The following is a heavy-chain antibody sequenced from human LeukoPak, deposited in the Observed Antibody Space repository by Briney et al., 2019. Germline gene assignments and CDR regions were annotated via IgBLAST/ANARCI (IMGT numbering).Heavy chain of an antibody. Sequence: ASVKVSCKASGYTFTGYYMHWVRQAPGQGLEWMGWINPNSGGTNYAQKFQGRVTMTRDTSISTAYMELSRLRSDGTAVYYCARGSYYDSSAPGFDYWGQGTLVTVSS. CDR1: GYTFTGYY. CDR2: INPNSGGT. CDR3: ARGSYYDSSAPGFDY. V-gene: IGHV1-2*02. D-gene: IGHD3-22*01. J-gene: IGHJ4*02.